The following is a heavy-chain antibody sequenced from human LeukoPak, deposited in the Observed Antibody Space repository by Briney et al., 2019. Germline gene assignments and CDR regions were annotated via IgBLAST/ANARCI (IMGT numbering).Heavy chain of an antibody. CDR2: IRGGGGSA. Sequence: PGGSLRLSCTASGFTFSAYAMMWVRQAPGKGPEWVSAIRGGGGSAFYADSVKGRFTISRDNSKNTLYLQMNSLRAEDTAVYYCAKKAYYYGSGSYMSHWGQGTLVTVSS. D-gene: IGHD3-10*01. J-gene: IGHJ4*02. CDR3: AKKAYYYGSGSYMSH. CDR1: GFTFSAYA. V-gene: IGHV3-23*01.